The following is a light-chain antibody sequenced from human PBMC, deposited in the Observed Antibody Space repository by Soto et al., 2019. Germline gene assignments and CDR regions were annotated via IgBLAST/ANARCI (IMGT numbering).Light chain of an antibody. CDR2: KAS. J-gene: IGKJ1*01. V-gene: IGKV1-5*03. CDR1: QSIDSW. Sequence: EIIMTQSPSTLSVSVGDRVTITCRASQSIDSWLAWHQQKPGKAPKLLISKASSLESGVPSRFSGSGSGTEFTLTISSLQPDDFATYYCQQYKSYRAFGQGTKVDIK. CDR3: QQYKSYRA.